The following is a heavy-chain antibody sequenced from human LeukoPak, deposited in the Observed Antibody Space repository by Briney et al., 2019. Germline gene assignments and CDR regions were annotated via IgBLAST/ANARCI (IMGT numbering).Heavy chain of an antibody. Sequence: SETLSLTCTVSGGSISSYYWSWIRQPAGKGLEWIGRIYTSGGTNYNPSLKSRVTMSVDTSKNQFSLKLSSVTAADTAVYYCARENMVRGVIRFDYWGQGTLVTVSS. CDR2: IYTSGGT. D-gene: IGHD3-10*01. CDR3: ARENMVRGVIRFDY. V-gene: IGHV4-4*07. CDR1: GGSISSYY. J-gene: IGHJ4*02.